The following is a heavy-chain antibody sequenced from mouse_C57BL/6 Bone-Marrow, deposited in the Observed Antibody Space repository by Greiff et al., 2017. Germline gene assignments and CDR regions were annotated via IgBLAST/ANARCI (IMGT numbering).Heavy chain of an antibody. V-gene: IGHV1-52*01. J-gene: IGHJ4*01. Sequence: QVQLQQPGAELVRPGSSVKLSCKASGYTFTSYWMHWVKQRPIQGLEWIGNIDPSDSETHYNQKFKDKATLTVDKSSSTAYMQRSSLTSEDSAVYYCARSGSSYYAMDDWGQGTSVTVSS. CDR1: GYTFTSYW. CDR2: IDPSDSET. D-gene: IGHD1-1*01. CDR3: ARSGSSYYAMDD.